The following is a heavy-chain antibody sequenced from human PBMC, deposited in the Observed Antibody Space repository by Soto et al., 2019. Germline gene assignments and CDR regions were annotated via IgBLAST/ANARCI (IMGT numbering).Heavy chain of an antibody. V-gene: IGHV3-74*01. CDR1: GFTFSIYW. Sequence: GGSLRLSCAASGFTFSIYWMHWVRQAPGKGLVWVSRINSDGSSTSYADSVKGRFTISRDNAKNTLYLQMNSLRAEDTAVYYCAREGASGYYSDYYYWGQGTLVTVSS. J-gene: IGHJ4*02. CDR3: AREGASGYYSDYYY. CDR2: INSDGSST. D-gene: IGHD3-22*01.